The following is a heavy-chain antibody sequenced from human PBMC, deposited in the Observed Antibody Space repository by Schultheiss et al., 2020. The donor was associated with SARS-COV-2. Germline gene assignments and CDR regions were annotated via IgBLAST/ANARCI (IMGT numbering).Heavy chain of an antibody. J-gene: IGHJ6*02. V-gene: IGHV3-48*03. CDR2: ISSSGSTI. CDR3: ARVGCSVNTCYPPGYGMDV. CDR1: GFTFSSYE. D-gene: IGHD2-15*01. Sequence: GGSLRLSCAASGFTFSSYEMNWVRQAPGKGLEWVSYISSSGSTIYYADSVKGRFTISRDNAKNSLYLQMNSLRAEDTAVYYCARVGCSVNTCYPPGYGMDVWGQGTTVTVSS.